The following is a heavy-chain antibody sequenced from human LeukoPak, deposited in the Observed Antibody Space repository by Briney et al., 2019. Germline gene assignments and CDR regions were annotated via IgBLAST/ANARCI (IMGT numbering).Heavy chain of an antibody. J-gene: IGHJ4*02. CDR2: IYYSGST. V-gene: IGHV4-59*01. Sequence: SETLSLTCTVSGGSIRNYYWSWIRQSPGKGLEWIGYIYYSGSTNYNPSLKSRVTISVDTSKNQFSLKLSSVTAADTAVYYCARGEVWSGYYFDYWGQGTLVTVSS. CDR1: GGSIRNYY. D-gene: IGHD3-3*01. CDR3: ARGEVWSGYYFDY.